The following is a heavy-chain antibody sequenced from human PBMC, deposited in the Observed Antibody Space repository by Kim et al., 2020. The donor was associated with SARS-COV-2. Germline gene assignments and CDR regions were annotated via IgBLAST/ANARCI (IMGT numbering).Heavy chain of an antibody. V-gene: IGHV1-69*01. J-gene: IGHJ4*02. CDR2: A. D-gene: IGHD2-2*01. CDR3: AREMYHGGGWY. Sequence: ANYAQMFQGRVTNTADESTSTAYMELSSLRSEDTAVYYCAREMYHGGGWYWGQGTLVTVSS.